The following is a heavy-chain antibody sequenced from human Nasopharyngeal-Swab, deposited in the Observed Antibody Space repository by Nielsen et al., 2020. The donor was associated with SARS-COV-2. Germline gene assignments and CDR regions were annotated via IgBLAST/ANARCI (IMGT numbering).Heavy chain of an antibody. D-gene: IGHD3-16*02. V-gene: IGHV3-74*01. CDR1: GYTFSSYW. J-gene: IGHJ4*02. CDR2: INIDGSVT. Sequence: GESLKISCTASGYTFSSYWMHWVRQVPGKGLVWVSRINIDGSVTDYADSVKGRFTISRDNSKNTLCLQVNSLRAEDTAVYYCARVRYTGIDYWGQGTLVTVSS. CDR3: ARVRYTGIDY.